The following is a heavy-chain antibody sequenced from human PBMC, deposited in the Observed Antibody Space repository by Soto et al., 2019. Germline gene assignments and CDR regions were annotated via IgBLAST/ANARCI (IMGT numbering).Heavy chain of an antibody. V-gene: IGHV3-66*01. J-gene: IGHJ3*02. CDR1: GFTVSSNY. Sequence: GGSLRLSCAASGFTVSSNYMSWVRQAPGKGLEWVSVIYSGGSTYYADSVKGRFTISRDNSKNTLYLQMNSLRAEDTAVYYCARAHDYPNDAFDIWGQGTMVTVSS. CDR3: ARAHDYPNDAFDI. CDR2: IYSGGST. D-gene: IGHD3-16*01.